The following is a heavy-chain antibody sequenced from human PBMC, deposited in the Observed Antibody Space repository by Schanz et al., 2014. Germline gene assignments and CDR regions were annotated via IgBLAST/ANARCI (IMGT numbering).Heavy chain of an antibody. CDR2: ITYNGGTI. V-gene: IGHV3-48*04. J-gene: IGHJ6*03. CDR1: GLIFSNYV. Sequence: EVHLLESGGGLVQPGGSLKLSCAASGLIFSNYVMNWVRQAPGKGLEWISYITYNGGTIYYADSVKGRFTISRDNAKSTLYLQMNSLRVEDTAVYYCAKGSRSGSKVMDVWGKGTTVTVSS. CDR3: AKGSRSGSKVMDV. D-gene: IGHD3-10*01.